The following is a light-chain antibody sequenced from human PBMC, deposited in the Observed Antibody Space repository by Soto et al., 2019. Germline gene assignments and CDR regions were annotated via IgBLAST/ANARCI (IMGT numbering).Light chain of an antibody. CDR3: TSHAGTSNFWV. Sequence: QSALTQPPSASGSPGQSVTISCTGTSSDVGGYNYVSWYQQLPGKAPKLMIYEVTKRPSGVPDRFSGSKSGNTASLTVSGLQAEDEADYYCTSHAGTSNFWVFGGGTKLTVL. V-gene: IGLV2-8*01. CDR1: SSDVGGYNY. CDR2: EVT. J-gene: IGLJ3*02.